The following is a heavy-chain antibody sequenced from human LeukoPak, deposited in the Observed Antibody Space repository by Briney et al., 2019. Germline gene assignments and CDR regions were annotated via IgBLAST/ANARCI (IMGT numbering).Heavy chain of an antibody. CDR1: GYTFTGYY. Sequence: GASVKASCKASGYTFTGYYFHWVRQAPGQGLEGMGWINPNSGGTNYAQKFQGRVTMTRDTSISTVYMELSRLRSDDTAVYYCARDPSSGSVDYWGQGTLVTVSS. D-gene: IGHD1-26*01. CDR3: ARDPSSGSVDY. V-gene: IGHV1-2*02. J-gene: IGHJ4*02. CDR2: INPNSGGT.